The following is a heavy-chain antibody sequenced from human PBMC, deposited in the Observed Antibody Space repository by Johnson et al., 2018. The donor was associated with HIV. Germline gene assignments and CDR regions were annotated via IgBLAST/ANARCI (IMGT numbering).Heavy chain of an antibody. J-gene: IGHJ3*02. Sequence: QVQVVESGGGLVQPGTSLRLSCEASGLTLSAYGLHWVRQAPGKGLEWVAVIWPAGNNRYYADSVKGRFTVSRDNSKNTLYLQMNNLRAEDTAVYYCAREWSSSRWTYGCDIWGQGTMVTVSS. CDR1: GLTLSAYG. D-gene: IGHD6-13*01. V-gene: IGHV3-33*01. CDR2: IWPAGNNR. CDR3: AREWSSSRWTYGCDI.